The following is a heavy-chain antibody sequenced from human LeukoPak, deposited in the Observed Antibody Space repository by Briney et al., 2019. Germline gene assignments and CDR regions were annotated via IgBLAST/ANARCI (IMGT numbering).Heavy chain of an antibody. D-gene: IGHD3-10*01. CDR3: ARAKMVRGVIIYYYYYGMDV. CDR1: FTSDY. V-gene: IGHV1-46*04. J-gene: IGHJ6*04. Sequence: FTSDYMHWXRQAPGEGXEXXXXXXXXXGSTSYAQKLQGRVTMTSDTSTSTVYMELSSLRSEDTAVYYCARAKMVRGVIIYYYYYGMDVWGKGTTVTVSS. CDR2: XXXXXGST.